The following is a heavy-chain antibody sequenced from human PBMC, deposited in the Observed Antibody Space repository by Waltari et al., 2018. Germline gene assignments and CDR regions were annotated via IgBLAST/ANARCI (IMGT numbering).Heavy chain of an antibody. J-gene: IGHJ4*02. V-gene: IGHV3-23*01. CDR2: VGSSVAAT. Sequence: EVQLLESGGGLVQPGGSLRLSCTVSGFTFRDYAMTWVRQAPGEGLEWVALVGSSVAATYYADSVKGRFSISRDNSRNTLYLQMNSLRAEDTAMYYCAKRGAPGELWFFDYWGQGNLVTVSS. CDR3: AKRGAPGELWFFDY. D-gene: IGHD2-21*01. CDR1: GFTFRDYA.